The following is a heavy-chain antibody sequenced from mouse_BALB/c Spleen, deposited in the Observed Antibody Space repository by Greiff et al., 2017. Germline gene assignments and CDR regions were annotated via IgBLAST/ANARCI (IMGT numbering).Heavy chain of an antibody. D-gene: IGHD1-1*01. Sequence: VQLQQSGPELVKPGASVKISCKASGYSFTGYFMNWVMQSHGKSLEWIGRINPYNGDTFYNQKFKGKATLTVDKSSSTAHMELRSLASEDSAVYYCAREGNYYGAYWGQGTLVTVSA. CDR1: GYSFTGYF. CDR3: AREGNYYGAY. J-gene: IGHJ3*01. V-gene: IGHV1-20*02. CDR2: INPYNGDT.